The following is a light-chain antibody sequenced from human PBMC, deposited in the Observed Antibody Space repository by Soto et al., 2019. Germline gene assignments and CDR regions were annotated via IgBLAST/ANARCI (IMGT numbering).Light chain of an antibody. CDR2: LGS. CDR3: MQALQTPIT. V-gene: IGKV2-28*01. CDR1: QSLLHSNGYNY. Sequence: DIVMTQSPLSLPVTPGEPASISCRSSQSLLHSNGYNYLDWYLQKPGQSLQLLIYLGSNRASGVPDRCSGSGSGTDFTLKISRVEAEDVGVYYCMQALQTPITFGQGTRLEIK. J-gene: IGKJ5*01.